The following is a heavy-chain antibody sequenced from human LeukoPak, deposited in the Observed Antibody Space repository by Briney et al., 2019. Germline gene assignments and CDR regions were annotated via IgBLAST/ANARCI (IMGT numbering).Heavy chain of an antibody. Sequence: ASVKVSCKASGYTFTSYAMNWVRQAPGQGLEWMGWINTNTGNPTYAQGFTGRFVFSLDTSVSTAYLQISSLKAEDTAVYYCARVVAVADSNWFDPWGQGTLVTVSS. CDR2: INTNTGNP. D-gene: IGHD6-19*01. CDR3: ARVVAVADSNWFDP. CDR1: GYTFTSYA. J-gene: IGHJ5*02. V-gene: IGHV7-4-1*02.